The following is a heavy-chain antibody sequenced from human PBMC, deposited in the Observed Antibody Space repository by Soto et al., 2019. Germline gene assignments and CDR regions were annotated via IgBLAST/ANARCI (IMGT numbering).Heavy chain of an antibody. J-gene: IGHJ4*02. D-gene: IGHD7-27*01. V-gene: IGHV3-48*03. CDR3: ARERGHAGAYYFDY. Sequence: EVQLVESGGGLVQPGGSVRLSCAASGFTFSSYEMNWVREAPGKGLEWVSYISSSGSTIYYADSVKGRFTISRDNAKNSLYLQMNSLRAEDTAVYYCARERGHAGAYYFDYWGQGTLVTVSS. CDR2: ISSSGSTI. CDR1: GFTFSSYE.